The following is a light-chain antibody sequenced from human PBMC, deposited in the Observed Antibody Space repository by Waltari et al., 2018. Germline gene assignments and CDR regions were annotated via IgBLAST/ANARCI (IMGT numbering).Light chain of an antibody. CDR1: NNDVGTYDL. J-gene: IGLJ3*02. CDR2: QGT. CDR3: CSYAGTWL. V-gene: IGLV2-23*01. Sequence: SALTQPASMSASPGQSITISCTATNNDVGTYDLVSWYQQHPGSAPKLLIFQGTKRPSEVSGRFSGSKFADTASLTISGLQPEDEADYYCCSYAGTWLFGGGTKVTVL.